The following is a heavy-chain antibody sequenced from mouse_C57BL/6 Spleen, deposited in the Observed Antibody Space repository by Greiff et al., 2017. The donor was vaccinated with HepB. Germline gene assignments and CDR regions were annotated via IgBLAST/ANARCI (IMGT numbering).Heavy chain of an antibody. CDR2: IDPETGGT. V-gene: IGHV1-15*01. Sequence: VKLMESGAELVRPGASVTLSCKASGYTFTDYEMHWVKQTPVHGLEWIGAIDPETGGTAYNQKFKGKAILTADKSSSTAYMELRSLTSEDSAVYYCTSHYSNLYYFDYWGQGTTLTVSS. J-gene: IGHJ2*01. CDR1: GYTFTDYE. D-gene: IGHD2-5*01. CDR3: TSHYSNLYYFDY.